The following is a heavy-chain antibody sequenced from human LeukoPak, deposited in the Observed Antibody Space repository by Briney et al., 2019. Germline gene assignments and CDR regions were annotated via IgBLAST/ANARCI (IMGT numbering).Heavy chain of an antibody. J-gene: IGHJ4*02. V-gene: IGHV3-23*01. D-gene: IGHD3-16*01. Sequence: GGSLRLSCAASRFTFSSSAMSWVRQAPGKGLEWVSTISDSGGNTFYADSVKGRFTISRDNSKNTLYLQMESLRAEDTAVYYCSRLGDVWGQGTLVTVSS. CDR3: SRLGDV. CDR2: ISDSGGNT. CDR1: RFTFSSSA.